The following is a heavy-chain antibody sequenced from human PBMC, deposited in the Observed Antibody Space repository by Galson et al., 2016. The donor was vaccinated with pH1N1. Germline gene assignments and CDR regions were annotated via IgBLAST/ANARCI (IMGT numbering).Heavy chain of an antibody. V-gene: IGHV3-48*03. D-gene: IGHD3-9*01. CDR2: ISSSGSTI. Sequence: SLRLSCAASGFTFSSYEMNWVRQAPGKGLEWVSYISSSGSTIYYADSVKGRFTISRDNAKNSLYLQMNSLRAEDTAVYYCVRAWAVRYFDWLSSRPSRFDYWGQGTLVTVSS. CDR1: GFTFSSYE. CDR3: VRAWAVRYFDWLSSRPSRFDY. J-gene: IGHJ4*02.